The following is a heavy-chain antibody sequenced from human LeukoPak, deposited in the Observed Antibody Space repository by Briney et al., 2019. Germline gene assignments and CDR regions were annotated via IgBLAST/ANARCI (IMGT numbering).Heavy chain of an antibody. CDR1: GFTFSSYS. CDR3: ARAGQQQLVRSHMDV. V-gene: IGHV3-21*01. J-gene: IGHJ6*03. CDR2: ISSSSSYI. Sequence: GGSLRLSCAASGFTFSSYSMNWVRQAPGKGLEWVSSISSSSSYIYYADSVKGRFTISRDNAKNSLYLQMNSLRAEDTAVYYCARAGQQQLVRSHMDVWGKGTTVTVSS. D-gene: IGHD6-13*01.